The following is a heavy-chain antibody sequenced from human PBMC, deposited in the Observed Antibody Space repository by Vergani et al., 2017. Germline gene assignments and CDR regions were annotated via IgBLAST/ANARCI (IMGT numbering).Heavy chain of an antibody. CDR1: GYTFTSYD. D-gene: IGHD3-3*01. CDR3: ARGSHYDFWSGYYFSDYYYYYGMDV. V-gene: IGHV1-8*01. CDR2: MNPNSGNT. Sequence: QVQLVQSGAEVKKPGASVEVSCKASGYTFTSYDINWVRQATGQGLEWMGWMNPNSGNTGYAQKFQGRVTMTRNTSISTAYMELSSLRSEDTAVYYCARGSHYDFWSGYYFSDYYYYYGMDVWGQGTTVTVSS. J-gene: IGHJ6*02.